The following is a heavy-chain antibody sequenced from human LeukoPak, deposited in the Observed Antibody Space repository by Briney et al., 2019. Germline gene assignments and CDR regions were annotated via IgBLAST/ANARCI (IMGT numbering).Heavy chain of an antibody. D-gene: IGHD4-17*01. Sequence: GGSLRLSCAPSGFTFSNYGMHWVRQAPGKGLEWVSGLWYDGSNKGYADSVKGRFTISRDNPKNTLYLQMNSLRAEDTAVYYCARDDYGEPFDYWGQGTLVTVSS. CDR2: LWYDGSNK. V-gene: IGHV3-33*01. CDR1: GFTFSNYG. J-gene: IGHJ4*02. CDR3: ARDDYGEPFDY.